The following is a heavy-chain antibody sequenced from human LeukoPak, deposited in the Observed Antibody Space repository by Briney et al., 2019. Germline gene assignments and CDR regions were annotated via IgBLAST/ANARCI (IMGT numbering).Heavy chain of an antibody. D-gene: IGHD6-19*01. CDR3: AKQWAVAGNRVPNIDY. V-gene: IGHV3-30*02. CDR2: IRYDGSIT. Sequence: EGSLRLSCAASGFTFSSYGMYWVRQAPGKGLEWVAFIRYDGSITHYADSVKGRFTISRDNSKNTLYLQMNSLRPEDTAMYYCAKQWAVAGNRVPNIDYWGQGTLVTVSS. J-gene: IGHJ4*02. CDR1: GFTFSSYG.